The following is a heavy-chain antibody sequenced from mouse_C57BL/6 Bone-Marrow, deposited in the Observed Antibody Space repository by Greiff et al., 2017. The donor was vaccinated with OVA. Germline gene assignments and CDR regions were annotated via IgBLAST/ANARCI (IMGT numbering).Heavy chain of an antibody. Sequence: QVQLQQSGPELVKPGASVKISCKASGYAFSSSWMNWVKQRPGKGLEWIGRIYPGDGDTNYNGKFKGKATLTADTSSSTAYMQLSSPTSEDAAVYFCAREGYDYDVDYWGQGTTLTGSS. D-gene: IGHD2-4*01. V-gene: IGHV1-82*01. J-gene: IGHJ2*01. CDR1: GYAFSSSW. CDR2: IYPGDGDT. CDR3: AREGYDYDVDY.